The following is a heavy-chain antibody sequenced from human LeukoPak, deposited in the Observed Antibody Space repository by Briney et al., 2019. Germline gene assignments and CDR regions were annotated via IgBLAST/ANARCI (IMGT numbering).Heavy chain of an antibody. V-gene: IGHV4-59*01. CDR3: ARAFYPGYYSYMAV. CDR2: IYYSGST. Sequence: SETLSLTCTVSGGSISSYYWSWIRQPPGKGLEWIGYIYYSGSTNYNPSLKSRVTISVDTSKNQFSLKLSSVTAADTAVYYCARAFYPGYYSYMAVWGKGTTVTVSS. CDR1: GGSISSYY. D-gene: IGHD3-3*02. J-gene: IGHJ6*03.